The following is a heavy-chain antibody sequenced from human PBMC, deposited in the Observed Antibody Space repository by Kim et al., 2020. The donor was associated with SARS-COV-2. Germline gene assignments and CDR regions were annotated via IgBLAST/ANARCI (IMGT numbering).Heavy chain of an antibody. CDR3: ARDGWGGSYSAGWGYYYYYGMGV. CDR2: IYYSGST. V-gene: IGHV4-59*13. J-gene: IGHJ6*02. D-gene: IGHD1-26*01. Sequence: SETLSLTCTVSGGSISSYYWSWIRQPPGKGLEWIGYIYYSGSTNYNPSLKSRVTISVDTSKNQFSLKLSSVTAADTAVYYCARDGWGGSYSAGWGYYYYYGMGVWGQGTTVTVSS. CDR1: GGSISSYY.